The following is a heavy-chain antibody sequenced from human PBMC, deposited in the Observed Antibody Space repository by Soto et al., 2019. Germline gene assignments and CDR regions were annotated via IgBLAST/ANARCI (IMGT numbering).Heavy chain of an antibody. J-gene: IGHJ4*02. CDR2: FSHSGST. D-gene: IGHD3-16*01. V-gene: IGHV4-38-2*02. CDR3: ARDGGSYYFFY. CDR1: GYPISGGYR. Sequence: SETLSLTCGVSGYPISGGYRWGWIRQPPGKGPEWIGSFSHSGSTYYNPSLKSRVTISTDTSKNQFSLRLTSVTAADTAIYYCARDGGSYYFFYWGQGTLVTSPQ.